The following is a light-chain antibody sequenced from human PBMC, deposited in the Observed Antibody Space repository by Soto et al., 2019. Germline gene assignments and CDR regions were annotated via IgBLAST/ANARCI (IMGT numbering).Light chain of an antibody. CDR2: DTS. CDR1: AGAVTSGQY. CDR3: LLSYNGVQV. Sequence: QAVVTQEPSLTVSPGGTVTLTCGSSAGAVTSGQYPFWFQQKPGQAPKTLIYDTSRRHSWTPDRFSGSLLGGKAALTLSGTQPEDEAEYYCLLSYNGVQVFGGGTKLTVL. J-gene: IGLJ3*02. V-gene: IGLV7-46*01.